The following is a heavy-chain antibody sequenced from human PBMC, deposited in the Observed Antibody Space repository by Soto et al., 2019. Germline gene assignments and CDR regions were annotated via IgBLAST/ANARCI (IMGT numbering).Heavy chain of an antibody. J-gene: IGHJ5*02. CDR2: ISAYNGNT. CDR3: ARDQPLSKPSGWYRSPWFDP. D-gene: IGHD6-19*01. V-gene: IGHV1-18*01. CDR1: GYTFTSYG. Sequence: GASVKVSCKASGYTFTSYGISWVRQAPGQGLEWMGWISAYNGNTNYAQKLQGRVTMTTDTSTSTAYMELRSLRSDDTAVYYCARDQPLSKPSGWYRSPWFDPWGQGTLVTVSS.